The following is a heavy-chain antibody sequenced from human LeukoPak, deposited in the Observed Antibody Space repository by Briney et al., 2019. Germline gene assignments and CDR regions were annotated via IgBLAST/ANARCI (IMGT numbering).Heavy chain of an antibody. V-gene: IGHV3-33*01. CDR2: IWYDGSNK. CDR3: ARDHSSGWYSDYFDY. CDR1: GFTFSSYG. J-gene: IGHJ4*02. D-gene: IGHD6-19*01. Sequence: PPGRSLRLSCAASGFTFSSYGMHWVRQAPGKGLEWVAVIWYDGSNKYYADSVKGRLTISRDNSKNTLYLQMNSLRDEDTAVYYCARDHSSGWYSDYFDYWGQGTLVTVSS.